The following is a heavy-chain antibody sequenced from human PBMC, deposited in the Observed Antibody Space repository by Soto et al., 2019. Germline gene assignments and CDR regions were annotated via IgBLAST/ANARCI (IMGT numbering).Heavy chain of an antibody. V-gene: IGHV3-30*18. CDR3: AKGIGGVYTGKYGMDV. CDR2: ISYHGTEK. J-gene: IGHJ6*02. Sequence: QVQLVESGGGVVQPGMSLRLSCAASGVTFTNYAMHWVRQAPGKGLEWVADISYHGTEKGYADSVKGRFTISRDNSKNTLYVHMSSLRPEDTAVYYCAKGIGGVYTGKYGMDVRDQGTTVIVSS. D-gene: IGHD2-15*01. CDR1: GVTFTNYA.